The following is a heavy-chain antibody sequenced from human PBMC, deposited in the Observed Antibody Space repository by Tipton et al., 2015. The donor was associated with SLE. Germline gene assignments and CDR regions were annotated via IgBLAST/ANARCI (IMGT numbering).Heavy chain of an antibody. J-gene: IGHJ4*02. D-gene: IGHD1-7*01. Sequence: SLRLSCTASGFTFSTFGMHWVRQAPGKGLEWVAVIWHDGSHKYYADSVKGRFTISRDNSKNTLYLQMNSLRAEDTAMYYCARGVLISGTTRYLDFWGQGTLVTVSS. CDR3: ARGVLISGTTRYLDF. V-gene: IGHV3-33*01. CDR1: GFTFSTFG. CDR2: IWHDGSHK.